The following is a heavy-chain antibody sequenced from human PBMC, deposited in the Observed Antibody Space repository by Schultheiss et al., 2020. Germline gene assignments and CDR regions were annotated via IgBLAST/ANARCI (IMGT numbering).Heavy chain of an antibody. D-gene: IGHD4-17*01. V-gene: IGHV4-30-4*08. Sequence: SETLSLTCTVSGGSIINAGYYWSWSRQDPGKGLEWIGYIHYSGSTYYNPSLKSRVTISVDTSKNQFSLKLSSVTAADTAVYYCARARATDYGLDYWGQGTLVNVSS. CDR1: GGSIINAGYY. J-gene: IGHJ4*02. CDR3: ARARATDYGLDY. CDR2: IHYSGST.